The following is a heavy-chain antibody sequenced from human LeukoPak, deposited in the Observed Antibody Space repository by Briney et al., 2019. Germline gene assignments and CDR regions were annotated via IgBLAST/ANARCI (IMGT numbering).Heavy chain of an antibody. Sequence: SQTLSLTCAISGDSVSSNSAAWDWIRQSPSRGLEWLGRTYYRSKWYNGYAVFVKSRISVHPDTSKNQFSLQLNSVTPEDTALYYCARRLTQYDCFDPWGQGILVTVSS. CDR3: ARRLTQYDCFDP. CDR1: GDSVSSNSAA. V-gene: IGHV6-1*01. D-gene: IGHD2-2*01. J-gene: IGHJ5*02. CDR2: TYYRSKWYN.